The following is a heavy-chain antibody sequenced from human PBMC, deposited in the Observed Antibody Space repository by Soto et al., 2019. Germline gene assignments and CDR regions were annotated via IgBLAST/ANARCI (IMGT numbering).Heavy chain of an antibody. CDR3: ASRGSSSLYYYYGMDV. J-gene: IGHJ6*02. Sequence: SETLSLTCTVSGGSISSYYWSWIRQPPGKGLEWIGYIYYSGSTNYNPSLKSRVTISVDTSKNQFSLKLSSVTAADTAVYYCASRGSSSLYYYYGMDVWGQGTTVTVSS. CDR2: IYYSGST. V-gene: IGHV4-59*12. D-gene: IGHD6-6*01. CDR1: GGSISSYY.